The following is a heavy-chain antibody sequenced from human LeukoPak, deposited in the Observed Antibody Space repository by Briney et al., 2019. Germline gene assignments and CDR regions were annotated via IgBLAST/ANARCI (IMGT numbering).Heavy chain of an antibody. J-gene: IGHJ4*02. CDR3: ATTYSSSWGIIDY. Sequence: GGSLRLSCAASGFTFSSYAMSWVRQAPGKGLEWVSAISGSGGSTYYADSVKGRFTISRDNSRDTLYLQMNSLRAEDTAVYYCATTYSSSWGIIDYWGQGTLVTVSS. V-gene: IGHV3-23*01. CDR2: ISGSGGST. CDR1: GFTFSSYA. D-gene: IGHD6-13*01.